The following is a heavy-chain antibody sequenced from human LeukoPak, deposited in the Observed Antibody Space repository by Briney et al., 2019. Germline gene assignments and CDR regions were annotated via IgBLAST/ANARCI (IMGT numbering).Heavy chain of an antibody. D-gene: IGHD3-3*01. Sequence: GGSLRLSCAASGFSFSSYTMNWVRQAPGKGLEWVSSISGSSSYIYYADSVKGRFTISRDNAKSSLFLQMNSLRAEDTAVYYCARDRSAEYYFDYWGQGTLVTVSA. CDR2: ISGSSSYI. CDR3: ARDRSAEYYFDY. CDR1: GFSFSSYT. J-gene: IGHJ4*02. V-gene: IGHV3-21*01.